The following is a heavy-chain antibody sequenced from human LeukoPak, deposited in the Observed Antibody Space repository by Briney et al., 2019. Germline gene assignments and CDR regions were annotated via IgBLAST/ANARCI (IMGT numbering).Heavy chain of an antibody. V-gene: IGHV3-23*01. CDR1: GFTFSSYA. Sequence: PGGSLRLSCAASGFTFSSYAMSLVRQAPGQGLEWVSAISGSGGSTYYADSVKGRFTISRDNSKNTLYLQMNSLRAEDTAVYYCAAGPVMVRLVDYWSQGTLVTVPS. D-gene: IGHD5-18*01. J-gene: IGHJ4*02. CDR2: ISGSGGST. CDR3: AAGPVMVRLVDY.